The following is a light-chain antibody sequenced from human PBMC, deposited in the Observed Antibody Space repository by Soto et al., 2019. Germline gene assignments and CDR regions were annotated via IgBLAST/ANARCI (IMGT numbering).Light chain of an antibody. J-gene: IGLJ3*02. CDR2: EGN. Sequence: QSALTQPASVSGSPGQSITISCTGTSSDVGNYNLVSWYHQHPGKAPKLMIYEGNKRPSGVSNRFSGSKSGTSASLAITGLRAEDEADYYCQSYDNILSGPLFGGGTKLTVL. CDR1: SSDVGNYNL. V-gene: IGLV2-14*02. CDR3: QSYDNILSGPL.